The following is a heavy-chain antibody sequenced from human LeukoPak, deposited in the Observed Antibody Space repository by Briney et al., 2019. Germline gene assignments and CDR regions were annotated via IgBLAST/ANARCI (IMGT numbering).Heavy chain of an antibody. D-gene: IGHD5-18*01. CDR2: IYHSGST. CDR3: ASQARGYSYGTPKIDY. J-gene: IGHJ4*02. V-gene: IGHV4-4*02. Sequence: SETLSLTCTVSGGSISSYYWSWVRQPPGKGLEWIGEIYHSGSTNYNPSLKSRVTISVDKSKNQFSLKLSSVTAADTAVYYCASQARGYSYGTPKIDYWGQGTLVTVSS. CDR1: GGSISSYY.